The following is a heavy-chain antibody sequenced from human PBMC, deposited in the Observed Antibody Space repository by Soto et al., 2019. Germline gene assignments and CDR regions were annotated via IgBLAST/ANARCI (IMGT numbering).Heavy chain of an antibody. J-gene: IGHJ6*03. D-gene: IGHD5-12*01. CDR2: IWYDGSNE. CDR1: GFTFSTYG. CDR3: ARARGYSGYDSYYYYSYMDV. V-gene: IGHV3-33*01. Sequence: QVQLVESGGGVVQPGRSLRLSCAASGFTFSTYGMHWVRQAPGGGLEWVAVIWYDGSNEFYADSVKGRFTISRDNSKNMLHLQMNSLRAEDTAVYYCARARGYSGYDSYYYYSYMDVWGRGTTVTVSS.